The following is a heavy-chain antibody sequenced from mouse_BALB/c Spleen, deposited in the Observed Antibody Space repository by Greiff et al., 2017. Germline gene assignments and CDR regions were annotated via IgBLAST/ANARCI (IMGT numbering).Heavy chain of an antibody. CDR2: IYPGGGYT. Sequence: QVQLQQSGAELVRPGTSVKISCKASGYTFTNYWLGCVKQRPGHGLEWIGDIYPGGGYTNYNEKFKGKATLTADTSSSTAYMQLSSLTSEDSAVYFCARWGDWDYWGQGTTLTVSS. CDR1: GYTFTNYW. D-gene: IGHD3-3*01. CDR3: ARWGDWDY. V-gene: IGHV1-63*02. J-gene: IGHJ2*01.